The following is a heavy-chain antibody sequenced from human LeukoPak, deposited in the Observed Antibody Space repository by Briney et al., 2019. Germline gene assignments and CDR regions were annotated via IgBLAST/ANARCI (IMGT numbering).Heavy chain of an antibody. V-gene: IGHV3-48*03. Sequence: PGGSLRLSCAASGFTFSSYEMNWVRQAPGKGLEWVSYISSSGSTIYYADSVKGRFTISRDNAKNSLYLQMNSLRAEDTAVYYCARDGLYYYDSSGYYRGYYYYYMDVWGNGTTVTISS. D-gene: IGHD3-22*01. CDR1: GFTFSSYE. CDR2: ISSSGSTI. J-gene: IGHJ6*03. CDR3: ARDGLYYYDSSGYYRGYYYYYMDV.